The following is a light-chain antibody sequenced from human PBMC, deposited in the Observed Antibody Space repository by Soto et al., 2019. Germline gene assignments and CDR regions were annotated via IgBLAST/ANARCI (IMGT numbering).Light chain of an antibody. V-gene: IGKV3-11*01. CDR3: QQRSNWPGT. CDR2: DAS. J-gene: IGKJ1*01. CDR1: QSVSSY. Sequence: ILLTHSPATRSVSPAEIATLSFRASQSVSSYLAWYQQKPGQAPRLLIYDASNRATGIPARFSGSGSGTDFTLTISSLEPEDFAVYYCQQRSNWPGTFGQGTKVDI.